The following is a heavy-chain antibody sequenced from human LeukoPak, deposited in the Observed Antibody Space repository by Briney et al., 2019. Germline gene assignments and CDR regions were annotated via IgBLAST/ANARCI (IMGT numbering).Heavy chain of an antibody. J-gene: IGHJ4*02. Sequence: ASETLSLTCAVYGESFSGYYWSWIRQPPGKGLEWIGEINQSGTTNYNPSLESRVAMSVDPSKNQFSLNLTSVTAADTAVYYCSRRPRNSGSDDGPPSLDYWGQGTLVTVSS. D-gene: IGHD1-26*01. CDR3: SRRPRNSGSDDGPPSLDY. V-gene: IGHV4-34*01. CDR1: GESFSGYY. CDR2: INQSGTT.